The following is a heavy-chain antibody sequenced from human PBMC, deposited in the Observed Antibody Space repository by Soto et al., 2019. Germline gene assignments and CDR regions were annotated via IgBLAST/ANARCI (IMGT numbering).Heavy chain of an antibody. CDR1: GYSFTSYW. CDR3: ARRGAGSYYLADYYYGMDV. CDR2: IYPGDSDT. D-gene: IGHD1-26*01. J-gene: IGHJ6*02. V-gene: IGHV5-51*01. Sequence: GESLKISFKGSGYSFTSYWIGWVLQMPGKGLEWMGIIYPGDSDTRYSPSFQGQVTISADKSISTAYLQWSSLKASDTAMYYCARRGAGSYYLADYYYGMDVWGQGTTVTVSS.